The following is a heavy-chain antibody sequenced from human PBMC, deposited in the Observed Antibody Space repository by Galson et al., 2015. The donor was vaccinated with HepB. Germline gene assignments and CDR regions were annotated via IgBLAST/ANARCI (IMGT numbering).Heavy chain of an antibody. CDR3: AKDLSPTAYYDFWSGYPLDA. CDR2: ISWNSGSI. Sequence: SLRLSCAASGFTFDDYAMHWVRQAPGEGLEWVSGISWNSGSIGYADSVKGRFTISRDNAKNSLYLQMNSLRAEDTALYYCAKDLSPTAYYDFWSGYPLDAWGQGTLVTVSS. V-gene: IGHV3-9*01. CDR1: GFTFDDYA. J-gene: IGHJ5*02. D-gene: IGHD3-3*01.